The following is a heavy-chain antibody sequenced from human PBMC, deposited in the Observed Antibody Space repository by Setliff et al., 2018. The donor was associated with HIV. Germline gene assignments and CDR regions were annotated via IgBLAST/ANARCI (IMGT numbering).Heavy chain of an antibody. CDR1: GYTLTELS. CDR2: FDPEDGET. J-gene: IGHJ5*02. CDR3: ATAYKNTYYYGSGSNKDNWLDP. Sequence: ASVKVSCKISGYTLTELSIHWVRQAPGKGLEWMANFDPEDGETFYAQKFQGRLTMTEDTSTDTAYMELSSLRSDDTAVYYCATAYKNTYYYGSGSNKDNWLDPWGQGTLVTVSS. D-gene: IGHD3-10*01. V-gene: IGHV1-24*01.